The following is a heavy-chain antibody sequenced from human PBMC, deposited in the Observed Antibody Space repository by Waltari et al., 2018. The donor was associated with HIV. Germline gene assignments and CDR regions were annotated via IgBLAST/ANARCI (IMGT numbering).Heavy chain of an antibody. CDR1: GFTFSSYS. D-gene: IGHD6-6*01. CDR2: ISSSSSTI. J-gene: IGHJ5*02. CDR3: ARDHSSSSSNWFDP. Sequence: EVQLVESGGGLVQPGGSLRLSCAASGFTFSSYSLNWARQAPGKGLEWVSYISSSSSTIYYADSVKGRFTISRDNAKNSLYLQMNSLRAEDTAVYYCARDHSSSSSNWFDPWGQGTLVTVSS. V-gene: IGHV3-48*04.